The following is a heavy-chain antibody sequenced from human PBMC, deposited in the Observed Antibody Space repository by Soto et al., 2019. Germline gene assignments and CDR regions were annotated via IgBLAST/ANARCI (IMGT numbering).Heavy chain of an antibody. D-gene: IGHD2-15*01. J-gene: IGHJ3*02. CDR3: ARKGRGGAFDI. CDR1: GGSISSGGYS. V-gene: IGHV4-30-2*01. CDR2: IYHSGST. Sequence: PSETLSLTCAVSGGSISSGGYSCSWIRQPPGKGLEWIGYIYHSGSTYYNPSLKSRVTISVDRSKNQFSLQLSSVTAADTAVYYCARKGRGGAFDIWGQGTMVTVPS.